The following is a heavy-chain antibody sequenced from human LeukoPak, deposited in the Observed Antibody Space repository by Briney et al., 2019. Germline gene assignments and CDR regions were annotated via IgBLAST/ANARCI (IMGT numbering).Heavy chain of an antibody. CDR2: ISAYNGNT. V-gene: IGHV1-18*01. D-gene: IGHD3-10*01. Sequence: ASVKVSCKASGYTFTSYGISWVRQAPGQGLEWMGWISAYNGNTNYAQKLQGRVTMTTDTSTSTAYMELSSLRSEDTAVYYCARGVRRVSYYYYYMDVWGKGTTVTVSS. J-gene: IGHJ6*03. CDR3: ARGVRRVSYYYYYMDV. CDR1: GYTFTSYG.